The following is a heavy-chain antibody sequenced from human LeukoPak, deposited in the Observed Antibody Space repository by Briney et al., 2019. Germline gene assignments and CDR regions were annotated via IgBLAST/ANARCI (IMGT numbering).Heavy chain of an antibody. CDR1: GFTVTDNY. D-gene: IGHD3-22*01. V-gene: IGHV3-53*05. CDR2: IYGGGDT. CDR3: ARVMYYYDSNDAFDI. Sequence: GGSLRLSCAASGFTVTDNYMNWVRQSSGKGLEWVSVIYGGGDTNYADSVKGRFTISRDNSKNTLYLQMNSLRAEDTAVYYCARVMYYYDSNDAFDIWGQGTMVTVSS. J-gene: IGHJ3*02.